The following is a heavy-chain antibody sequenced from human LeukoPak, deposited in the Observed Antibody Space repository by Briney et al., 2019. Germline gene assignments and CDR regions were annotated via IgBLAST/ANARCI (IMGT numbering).Heavy chain of an antibody. CDR1: GYSFTSHW. J-gene: IGHJ4*02. CDR3: ARQYSSGWYFVDY. D-gene: IGHD6-19*01. V-gene: IGHV5-10-1*01. CDR2: IDPSDSYT. Sequence: PGESLKISCKGSGYSFTSHWISWVRQMPGKGLEWMGRIDPSDSYTNYSPSFQGHVTISADKSISTAYLQWSSLKASDTAMYYCARQYSSGWYFVDYWGQGTLVTVSS.